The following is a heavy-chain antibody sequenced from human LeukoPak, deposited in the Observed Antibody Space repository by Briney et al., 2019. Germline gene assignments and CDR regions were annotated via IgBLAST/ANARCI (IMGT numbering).Heavy chain of an antibody. CDR1: GFAFSAYE. D-gene: IGHD3-22*01. CDR3: TTLGYHLDS. V-gene: IGHV3-48*03. Sequence: GGSLRLSCAACGFAFSAYEMNWVRQAPGKGLEWVSYIGGSDTTTYYADSVKGRFTISRDNARNSLYLQMNSLRAEDTALYYCTTLGYHLDSWGQGTLVTVSS. CDR2: IGGSDTTT. J-gene: IGHJ4*02.